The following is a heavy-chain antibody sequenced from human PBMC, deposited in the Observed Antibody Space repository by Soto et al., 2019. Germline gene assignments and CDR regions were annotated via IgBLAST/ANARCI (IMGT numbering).Heavy chain of an antibody. D-gene: IGHD3-22*01. Sequence: RASVKVSCKASGGTFSSYAISWVRQAPGQGLEWMGGIIPIFGTANYAQKFQGRVTITADESTSTAYMELSSLRSEDTAVYYCARENKGYYYDSSGYYPPEYWGQGTLVTVSS. CDR1: GGTFSSYA. CDR2: IIPIFGTA. V-gene: IGHV1-69*13. J-gene: IGHJ4*02. CDR3: ARENKGYYYDSSGYYPPEY.